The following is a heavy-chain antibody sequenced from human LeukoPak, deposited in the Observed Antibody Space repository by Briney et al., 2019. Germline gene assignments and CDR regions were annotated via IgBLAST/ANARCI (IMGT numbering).Heavy chain of an antibody. CDR2: IIPIFGIA. CDR3: ARTSSGWYEGNHLGY. D-gene: IGHD6-19*01. Sequence: ASVKVSCKASGCTFISYAISWVRQAPGQGLEWVGRIIPIFGIANYAQKFQGRVTITADKSTSTAYMELSSLRSEDTAVYYCARTSSGWYEGNHLGYWGQGTLVTVSS. V-gene: IGHV1-69*04. J-gene: IGHJ4*02. CDR1: GCTFISYA.